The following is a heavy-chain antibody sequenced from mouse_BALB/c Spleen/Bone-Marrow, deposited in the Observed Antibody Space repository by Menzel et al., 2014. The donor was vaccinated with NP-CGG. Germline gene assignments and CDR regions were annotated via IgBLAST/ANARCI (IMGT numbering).Heavy chain of an antibody. CDR1: GYTFTSYW. D-gene: IGHD2-14*01. CDR2: IYPGSGST. J-gene: IGHJ4*01. V-gene: IGHV1S22*01. Sequence: GSELVRPGASVKLSCKASGYTFTSYWMHWVKQRPGQGLEWIGNIYPGSGSTNYDEKSKSKATLTVDTSSSTAYMQLSSLTSEDSAVYYCTRRYEIYYAMDYWGQGTSVTVSS. CDR3: TRRYEIYYAMDY.